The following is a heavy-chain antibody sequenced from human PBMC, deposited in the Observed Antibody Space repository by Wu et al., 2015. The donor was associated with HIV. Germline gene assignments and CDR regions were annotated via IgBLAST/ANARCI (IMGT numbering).Heavy chain of an antibody. CDR2: IIPIFGTA. CDR1: GGTFSSYV. Sequence: QVQLVQSGAEVKKPGASVEVSCKGFGGTFSSYVISWVRQAPGQGLEWMGGIIPIFGTANYAQKFQGRVTITADESTSTAYMELSSLRFEDTAVYYCARGSWKWELPGYYYMDVWGKGTTVTVSS. J-gene: IGHJ6*03. CDR3: ARGSWKWELPGYYYMDV. D-gene: IGHD1-26*01. V-gene: IGHV1-69*01.